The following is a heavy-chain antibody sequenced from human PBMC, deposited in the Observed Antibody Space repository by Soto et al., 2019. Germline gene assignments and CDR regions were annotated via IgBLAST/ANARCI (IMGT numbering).Heavy chain of an antibody. Sequence: QEQLVESGGGVVQPGKSVRLSCAASGFTFSDYGMHWVRQAPGKGLEWVAVISYDGNHQEYADSVKGRFTISRDKSKNTLFLEVNSLRVEDTAVYYCERAVWFRGYCRSSDCSDDAFDLWGQRTMVTVSS. CDR3: ERAVWFRGYCRSSDCSDDAFDL. V-gene: IGHV3-30*03. CDR2: ISYDGNHQ. D-gene: IGHD2-2*01. CDR1: GFTFSDYG. J-gene: IGHJ3*01.